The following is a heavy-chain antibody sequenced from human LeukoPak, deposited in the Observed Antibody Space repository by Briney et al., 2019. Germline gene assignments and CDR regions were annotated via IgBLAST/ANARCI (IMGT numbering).Heavy chain of an antibody. Sequence: SETLSLTCAVSGSSISSGGYSWSWIRQPPGKGLEWIGYIYHSGSTYYNPSLKSRVTISVDTSKNQFSLKLSSVTAADTAVYYCARYYGSGSYYNLDNWFDPWGQGTLVTVSS. D-gene: IGHD3-10*01. CDR3: ARYYGSGSYYNLDNWFDP. CDR2: IYHSGST. CDR1: GSSISSGGYS. J-gene: IGHJ5*02. V-gene: IGHV4-30-2*01.